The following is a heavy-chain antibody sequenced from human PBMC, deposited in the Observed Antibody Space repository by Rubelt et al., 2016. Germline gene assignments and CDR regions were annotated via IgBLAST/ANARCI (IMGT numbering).Heavy chain of an antibody. D-gene: IGHD6-13*01. Sequence: EVQLVESGGGLIQPGGSLRLSCAASGFTVSSNFLTWVRQAPGKGLEWVSVIYSGGRTYYADSVKGRFTISRDNSKNTLYLQMKSRGAEDTAGYYCAGYSSTGDSVAAFDYWGQGTLVTVSS. J-gene: IGHJ4*02. CDR2: IYSGGRT. CDR1: GFTVSSNF. CDR3: AGYSSTGDSVAAFDY. V-gene: IGHV3-53*01.